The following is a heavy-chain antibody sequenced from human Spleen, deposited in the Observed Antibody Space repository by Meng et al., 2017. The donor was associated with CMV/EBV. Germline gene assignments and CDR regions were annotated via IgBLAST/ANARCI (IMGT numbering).Heavy chain of an antibody. Sequence: SGSASAYSFTGYVSHWVRRAPGRGLECMRCITPTSCGTNYARKFQDSITMTRDTSFSTAYMERSSLRSDDTAVYFCARDVANWFDPWGQGTLVTVSS. J-gene: IGHJ5*02. CDR2: ITPTSCGT. V-gene: IGHV1-2*02. CDR1: AYSFTGYV. CDR3: ARDVANWFDP.